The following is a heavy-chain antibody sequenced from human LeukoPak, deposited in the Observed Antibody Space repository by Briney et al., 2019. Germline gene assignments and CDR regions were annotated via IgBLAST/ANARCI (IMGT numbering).Heavy chain of an antibody. J-gene: IGHJ5*02. Sequence: SETLSLTCTVSGGSISSYFWIWIRQPPGKGLEWIGYIYYSGNTNSSPSLKSRVTISLDTSKNQFSLKLSSVTAADTAVYYCARDHKGQDFWSGYSKSNWFDPWGQGTLVTVSS. CDR2: IYYSGNT. CDR3: ARDHKGQDFWSGYSKSNWFDP. D-gene: IGHD3-3*01. CDR1: GGSISSYF. V-gene: IGHV4-59*12.